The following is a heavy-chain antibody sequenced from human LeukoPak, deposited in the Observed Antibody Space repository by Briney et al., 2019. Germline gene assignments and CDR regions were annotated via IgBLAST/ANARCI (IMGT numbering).Heavy chain of an antibody. D-gene: IGHD2-15*01. CDR1: GFTVNNNY. J-gene: IGHJ4*02. CDR3: AIGSYCSGGSCYPLFDY. V-gene: IGHV3-53*01. Sequence: GGSLRLSCAASGFTVNNNYMNWVRQAPGKGLEWFLGIYGDGSTYYADSVKGRFTISRDSSKNTLFLQMNSLRAEDTAVYYCAIGSYCSGGSCYPLFDYWGRGTLVTVSS. CDR2: IYGDGST.